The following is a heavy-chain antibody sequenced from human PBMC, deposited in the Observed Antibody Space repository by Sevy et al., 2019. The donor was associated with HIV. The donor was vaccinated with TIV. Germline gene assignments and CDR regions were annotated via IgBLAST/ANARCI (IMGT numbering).Heavy chain of an antibody. Sequence: GGSLRLSCATSGFHFNYHDMHWVRQAPGKGLEWVSSISSNSKYLYYSDSVKVRFTVSRDNARGSLFLQLSDLRAGDTTVYYCARETGAAYYSDTSGFDYWAQFTLLTVSS. CDR2: ISSNSKYL. D-gene: IGHD3-22*01. V-gene: IGHV3-21*06. CDR1: GFHFNYHD. CDR3: ARETGAAYYSDTSGFDY. J-gene: IGHJ4*02.